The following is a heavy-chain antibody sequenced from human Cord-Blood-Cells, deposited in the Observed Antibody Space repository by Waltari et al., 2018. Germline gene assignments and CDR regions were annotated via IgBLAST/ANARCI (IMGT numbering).Heavy chain of an antibody. CDR3: ATGYDFWSGYYFDY. CDR2: FDPEDGET. V-gene: IGHV1-24*01. J-gene: IGHJ4*02. Sequence: QVQLVQSGAEVKKPGASVKVSCKVSGYTLTELSMHWVRQAPGKGLEWMGGFDPEDGETIYAQKCQGRVAMTEDTSTDTAYMALSSLRSEDTAVYYCATGYDFWSGYYFDYWGQGTLVTVSS. D-gene: IGHD3-3*01. CDR1: GYTLTELS.